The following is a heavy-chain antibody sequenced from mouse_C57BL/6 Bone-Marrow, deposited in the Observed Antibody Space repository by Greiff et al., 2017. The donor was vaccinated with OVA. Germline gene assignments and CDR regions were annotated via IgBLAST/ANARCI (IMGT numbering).Heavy chain of an antibody. J-gene: IGHJ1*03. Sequence: VHVKQSGPELVKPGASVKIPCKASGYTFTDYNMDWVKQSHGKSLEWIGDINPNNGGTIYNQKFKGKATLTVDKSSSTAYMELRSLTSEDTAVYYCARERGPYYYGSSYGYFDVWGTGTTVTVSS. V-gene: IGHV1-18*01. D-gene: IGHD1-1*01. CDR2: INPNNGGT. CDR3: ARERGPYYYGSSYGYFDV. CDR1: GYTFTDYN.